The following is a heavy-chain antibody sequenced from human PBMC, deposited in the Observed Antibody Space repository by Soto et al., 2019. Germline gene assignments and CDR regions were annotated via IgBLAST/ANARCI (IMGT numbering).Heavy chain of an antibody. J-gene: IGHJ5*02. CDR2: IISMFGTT. CDR1: GGSITSYA. CDR3: ARHRCNSDGCYYWLDP. Sequence: SVKVSCKASGGSITSYAVSWVRQAPGQGLEWMGGIISMFGTTHYAQKFQGRVTITADESTNTVYMELFRLRSDDTAIYYCARHRCNSDGCYYWLDPWGQGTLVPVSS. D-gene: IGHD2-21*02. V-gene: IGHV1-69*13.